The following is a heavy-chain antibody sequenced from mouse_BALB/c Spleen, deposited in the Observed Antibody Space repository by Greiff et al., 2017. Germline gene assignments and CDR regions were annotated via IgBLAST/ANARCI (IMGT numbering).Heavy chain of an antibody. CDR1: GYSITSGYN. Sequence: DVQLQESGPDLVKPSQSLSLTCTATGYSITSGYNWHWIRQFPGKKLEWMGYIHYSGSTNYNPSLKSRISITRDTSKNQFFLQLNSVTTEDTATYYCAYGNYYFDYWGQGTTLTVSS. V-gene: IGHV3-1*02. CDR3: AYGNYYFDY. CDR2: IHYSGST. J-gene: IGHJ2*01. D-gene: IGHD2-10*02.